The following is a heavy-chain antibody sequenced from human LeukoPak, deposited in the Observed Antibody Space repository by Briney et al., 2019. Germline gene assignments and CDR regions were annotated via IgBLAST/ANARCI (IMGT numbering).Heavy chain of an antibody. CDR1: GYTCTGYY. CDR3: ARAWYDSWSGYYNIYY. J-gene: IGHJ4*02. CDR2: INPNSGGT. Sequence: ASVKVSCKASGYTCTGYYMHWVRQAPGQGLEWMGWINPNSGGTNYAQKFQGRVTMTRDTSINTAYMELSRLRSDDTAVYYCARAWYDSWSGYYNIYYWGQGTLVTLSS. V-gene: IGHV1-2*02. D-gene: IGHD3-3*01.